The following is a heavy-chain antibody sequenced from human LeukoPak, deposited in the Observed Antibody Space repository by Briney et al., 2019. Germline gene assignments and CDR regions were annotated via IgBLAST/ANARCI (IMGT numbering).Heavy chain of an antibody. CDR2: ISSSVNNI. J-gene: IGHJ5*02. CDR3: ARGAYCRTSSCYGVLNWFDP. D-gene: IGHD2-2*01. V-gene: IGHV3-11*04. Sequence: GGSLRLSCVASGFTFSDYYMSWLRQAPGKGLEWVSSISSSVNNIYYADSVKGRFTISRDNAKKSLYLQMNSLRAEDTAVYYCARGAYCRTSSCYGVLNWFDPWGRGTLVTVSS. CDR1: GFTFSDYY.